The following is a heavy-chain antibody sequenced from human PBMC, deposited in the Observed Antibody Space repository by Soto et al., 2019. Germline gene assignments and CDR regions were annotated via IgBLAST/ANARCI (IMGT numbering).Heavy chain of an antibody. D-gene: IGHD3-22*01. J-gene: IGHJ4*02. CDR3: ARHEDYYDSSGYYDY. CDR1: GGSISSYY. Sequence: SETLSLTCTVSGGSISSYYWSWIRQPPGKGLEWIGYIYYSGSTNYNPSLKSRVTISVDTSKNQFSLKLSSVTAADTAVYYCARHEDYYDSSGYYDYWGQGTLVTVSS. CDR2: IYYSGST. V-gene: IGHV4-59*08.